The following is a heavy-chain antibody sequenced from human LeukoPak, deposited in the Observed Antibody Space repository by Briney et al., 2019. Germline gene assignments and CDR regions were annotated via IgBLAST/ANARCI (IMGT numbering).Heavy chain of an antibody. J-gene: IGHJ5*02. CDR1: GGSFSGYY. CDR2: INHSGST. V-gene: IGHV4-34*01. CDR3: ARTGAYYYDSSGYYYRGTWFDP. Sequence: SETLSPTCAVYGGSFSGYYWSWIRQPPGKGLEWIGEINHSGSTNYNPSLKSRVTISVDTSKNQFSLKLSSVTAADTAVYYCARTGAYYYDSSGYYYRGTWFDPWGQGTLVTVSS. D-gene: IGHD3-22*01.